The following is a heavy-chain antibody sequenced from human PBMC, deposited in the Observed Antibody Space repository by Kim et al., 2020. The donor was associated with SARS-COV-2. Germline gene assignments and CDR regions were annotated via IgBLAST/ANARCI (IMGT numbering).Heavy chain of an antibody. Sequence: ASVKVSCKASGYTFTGYYMHWVRQAPGQGLEWMGWINPNSGGTNYAQKFQGWVTMTRDTSISTAYMELSRLRSDDTAVYYCARMGATSLGAHNWFDPWGQGTLVTVSS. V-gene: IGHV1-2*04. J-gene: IGHJ5*02. CDR1: GYTFTGYY. CDR2: INPNSGGT. D-gene: IGHD1-26*01. CDR3: ARMGATSLGAHNWFDP.